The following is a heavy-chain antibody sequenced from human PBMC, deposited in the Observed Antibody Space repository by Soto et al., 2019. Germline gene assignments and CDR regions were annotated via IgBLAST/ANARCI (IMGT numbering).Heavy chain of an antibody. J-gene: IGHJ4*02. D-gene: IGHD6-13*01. V-gene: IGHV3-53*01. CDR2: IYSGGST. CDR3: ARALIAAAGKVTDY. CDR1: GFTVGSNY. Sequence: GSLRLSCAASGFTVGSNYMSWVRQAPGKGLEWVSVIYSGGSTYYADSVKGRFTISRDNSKNTLYLQMNSLRAEDTAVYYCARALIAAAGKVTDYWGQGTLVTVSS.